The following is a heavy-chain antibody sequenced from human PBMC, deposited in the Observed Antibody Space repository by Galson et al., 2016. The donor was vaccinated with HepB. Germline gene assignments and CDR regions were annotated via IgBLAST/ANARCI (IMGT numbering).Heavy chain of an antibody. J-gene: IGHJ4*02. Sequence: SLRLSCAASGLTFSRDGMHWVRQPPGKGLEWVAVIWSDGNTKFYADSVKGLFTFSRDNSKNTLFLQMNSLRAEDTAVTYCARAHTIMLNYFDYWGQGTLVTVSS. D-gene: IGHD3-16*01. CDR2: IWSDGNTK. CDR3: ARAHTIMLNYFDY. V-gene: IGHV3-33*01. CDR1: GLTFSRDG.